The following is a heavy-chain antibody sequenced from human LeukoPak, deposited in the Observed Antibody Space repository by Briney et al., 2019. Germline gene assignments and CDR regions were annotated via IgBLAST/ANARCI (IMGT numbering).Heavy chain of an antibody. CDR2: IYHSGST. CDR3: ARGPYSYDSSGAFDI. V-gene: IGHV4-38-2*02. D-gene: IGHD3-22*01. Sequence: LETLSLTCNVSGYSISSGYYWGWIRQPPGKGLEWIGSIYHSGSTYYNPSLKSRVTISVDTSKNQFSLKLSSVTAADTAVYFCARGPYSYDSSGAFDIWGQGTMVTVSS. CDR1: GYSISSGYY. J-gene: IGHJ3*02.